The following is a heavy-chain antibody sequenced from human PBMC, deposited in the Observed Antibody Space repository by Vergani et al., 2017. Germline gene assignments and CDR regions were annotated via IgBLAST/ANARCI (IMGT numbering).Heavy chain of an antibody. CDR2: INIGGRT. J-gene: IGHJ4*02. CDR1: SFSVSSHY. CDR3: ARGYCTNSICRGKVDS. Sequence: LVESGGGLVQPGGSLRLSCAASSFSVSSHYMTWVRQAPGKGLEWVSTINIGGRTSYADSVKGRLTLTRDDSKNTLHLQMNSLRAEDTAVYYCARGYCTNSICRGKVDSWGQGTLVTVSS. V-gene: IGHV3-53*01. D-gene: IGHD2-8*01.